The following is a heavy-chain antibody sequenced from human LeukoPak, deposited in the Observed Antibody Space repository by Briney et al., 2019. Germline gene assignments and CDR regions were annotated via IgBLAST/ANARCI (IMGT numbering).Heavy chain of an antibody. CDR3: ARAGYSYGFGWFDP. Sequence: GGSLRLSCASSGFTFSSYWMSWVRQAPGKGLEWVANIKQDGSEKYYVDSVKGRFTISRDNAKNSLYLQMNSLRAEDTAVYYCARAGYSYGFGWFDPWGRGTLVTVSS. J-gene: IGHJ5*02. V-gene: IGHV3-7*01. CDR2: IKQDGSEK. CDR1: GFTFSSYW. D-gene: IGHD5-18*01.